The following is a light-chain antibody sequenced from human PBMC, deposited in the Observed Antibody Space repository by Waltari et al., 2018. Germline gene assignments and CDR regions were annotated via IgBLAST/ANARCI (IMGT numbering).Light chain of an antibody. CDR2: DVS. CDR3: SSYTHSSVI. CDR1: SSDVGFYNY. V-gene: IGLV2-11*01. J-gene: IGLJ2*01. Sequence: QSALTQPRSVSGSPGQSVTIPCTGSSSDVGFYNYVSWYQQHPGKAPKFIIYDVSEWPSGVPDRFSGSKSGNTASLTISGLQAEDEADYFCSSYTHSSVIFGGGAKLTVL.